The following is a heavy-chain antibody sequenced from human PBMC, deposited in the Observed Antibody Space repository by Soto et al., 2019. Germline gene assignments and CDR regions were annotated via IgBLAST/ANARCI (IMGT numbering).Heavy chain of an antibody. CDR2: IYSGGST. CDR1: GFTVSTKY. J-gene: IGHJ4*02. Sequence: EVQLVESGGGLVQPGGSLRLSCAASGFTVSTKYMSWVRQAPGKGLEWVSVIYSGGSTFYADSVRGRFTISRDNSKNTVNLQMNSLRAEDPAVYYCARDPGAADYWGKGTLVTVSS. V-gene: IGHV3-66*01. CDR3: ARDPGAADY. D-gene: IGHD7-27*01.